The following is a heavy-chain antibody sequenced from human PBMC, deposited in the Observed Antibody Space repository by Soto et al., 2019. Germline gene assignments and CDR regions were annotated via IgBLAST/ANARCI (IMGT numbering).Heavy chain of an antibody. V-gene: IGHV1-69*02. J-gene: IGHJ4*02. CDR1: GDTFSFYT. CDR2: FIPMVRMS. CDR3: ATNYGSGSSHFDH. D-gene: IGHD3-10*01. Sequence: QVQLVQSGAEVKKPGSTVKVSCTTSGDTFSFYTINWVRQAPGQGLEWMGRFIPMVRMSDYAQKFQGRVTISADKSTNTADMVLSSLRSDDTAMYFCATNYGSGSSHFDHWGQGTLVTVSS.